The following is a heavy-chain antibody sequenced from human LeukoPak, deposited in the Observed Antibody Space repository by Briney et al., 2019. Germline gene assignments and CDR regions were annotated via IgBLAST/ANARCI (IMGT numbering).Heavy chain of an antibody. CDR3: AREDWLRRTWN. CDR1: GGTFSSYA. J-gene: IGHJ4*02. V-gene: IGHV1-69*01. CDR2: IIPIFGTA. Sequence: SVKVFCKASGGTFSSYAISWGRQGPGQGVEWMGGIIPIFGTANYAQKFQGRVTITADESTSTAYMELSSLRSEDTAVYYCAREDWLRRTWNWGQGTLVTVSS. D-gene: IGHD5-12*01.